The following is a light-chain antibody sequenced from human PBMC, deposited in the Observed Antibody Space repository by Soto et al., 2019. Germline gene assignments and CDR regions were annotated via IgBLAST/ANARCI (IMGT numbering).Light chain of an antibody. CDR3: CSYAGSTTPVL. Sequence: QSVLTQPASVSGSPGQSITISCTGTSSDVGSYNLVSWYQQHPGKAPKLMIYEGSKRPSGVSNRFSGSKSGNTASLTTSGLQAEDEADYYCCSYAGSTTPVLFGGGTQLTVL. J-gene: IGLJ2*01. CDR1: SSDVGSYNL. V-gene: IGLV2-23*01. CDR2: EGS.